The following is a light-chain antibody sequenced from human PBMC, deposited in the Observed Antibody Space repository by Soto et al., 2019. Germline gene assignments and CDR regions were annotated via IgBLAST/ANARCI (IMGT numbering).Light chain of an antibody. CDR2: DVS. V-gene: IGLV2-14*01. CDR1: SSDVGGYNY. J-gene: IGLJ2*01. Sequence: QSALTRPASVSGSPGQSITISCTGTSSDVGGYNYVYWYQQQPGKAPKLMIYDVSNRPSGVSNRFSGSKSGNTASQTISGLQAENEEDYNCSSYTSSSTLVFGGATKLTLL. CDR3: SSYTSSSTLV.